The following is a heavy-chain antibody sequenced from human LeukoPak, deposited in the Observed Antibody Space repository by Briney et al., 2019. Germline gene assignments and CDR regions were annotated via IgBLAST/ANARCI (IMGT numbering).Heavy chain of an antibody. J-gene: IGHJ4*01. D-gene: IGHD1-26*01. CDR1: GGSFSSYA. CDR2: VIPIFGGA. Sequence: SVKVSCKVSGGSFSSYAVYWVRQAPGQGLEWIGGVIPIFGGANYAQKFQDRVTITADESTAYMELSSLRSEDTAVYYCARIARSGSYFSAVWGHGTLVTVSS. CDR3: ARIARSGSYFSAV. V-gene: IGHV1-69*01.